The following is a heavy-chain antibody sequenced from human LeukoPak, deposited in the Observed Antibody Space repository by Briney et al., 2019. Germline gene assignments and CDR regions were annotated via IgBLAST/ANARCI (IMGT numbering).Heavy chain of an antibody. D-gene: IGHD6-13*01. CDR3: ARDNYGAEEGIGSSLVWLDP. J-gene: IGHJ5*02. V-gene: IGHV7-4-1*02. CDR2: IDTSTGNP. Sequence: ASVKVSCKASGYSFSHYAVSWVRQAPGQGLEWMGWIDTSTGNPTYAQGFTEQFVFSLDTSVNTAYLQINSLKAEDTAMYYCARDNYGAEEGIGSSLVWLDPWGQGTLVTVSS. CDR1: GYSFSHYA.